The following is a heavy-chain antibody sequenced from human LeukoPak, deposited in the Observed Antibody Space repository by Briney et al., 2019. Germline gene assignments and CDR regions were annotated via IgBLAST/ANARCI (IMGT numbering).Heavy chain of an antibody. CDR2: ISAYNGDT. D-gene: IGHD1-26*01. J-gene: IGHJ6*03. CDR1: GYTFSSYG. V-gene: IGHV1-18*01. Sequence: ASVKVSCKASGYTFSSYGISWVRQAPGQGLEWMGWISAYNGDTHYAQKFQGRVTVTTDTSTSTAYMELRSLRSDDTAVYYCARDRAIRELLSYYYYYYMDVWGKGTTVTISS. CDR3: ARDRAIRELLSYYYYYYMDV.